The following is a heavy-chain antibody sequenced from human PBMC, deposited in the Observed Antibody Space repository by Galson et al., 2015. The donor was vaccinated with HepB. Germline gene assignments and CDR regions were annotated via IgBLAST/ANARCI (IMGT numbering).Heavy chain of an antibody. J-gene: IGHJ6*03. CDR1: GFTFSHYG. CDR2: ISRHGDTK. CDR3: GIVPGPMDV. Sequence: SLRLSCAASGFTFSHYGMVWVRPVPGKGLEWMSFISRHGDTKLYADSVKGRFSISRDNSGNTLHLLMNSLSAEDTAVYFCGIVPGPMDVWGKGTTVTVSS. V-gene: IGHV3-30*03. D-gene: IGHD3-16*02.